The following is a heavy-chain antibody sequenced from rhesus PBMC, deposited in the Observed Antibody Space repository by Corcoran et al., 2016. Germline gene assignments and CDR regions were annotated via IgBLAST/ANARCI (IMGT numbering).Heavy chain of an antibody. CDR3: ARGIVVVLTAPPAYFDY. D-gene: IGHD2-15*01. CDR1: GGSISSNY. Sequence: QLQLQESGPGLVKPSETLSLTCAVSGGSISSNYWSWIRQPPGKGLEWIGRISGSGGSTDYNPSLKRRVTISKDTSKNQFSLKLSSVTAADTAVYYCARGIVVVLTAPPAYFDYWGQGVLVTVSS. V-gene: IGHV4-173*01. J-gene: IGHJ4*01. CDR2: ISGSGGST.